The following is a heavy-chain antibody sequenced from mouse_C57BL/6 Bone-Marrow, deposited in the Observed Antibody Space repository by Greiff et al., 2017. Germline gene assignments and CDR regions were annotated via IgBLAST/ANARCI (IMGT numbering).Heavy chain of an antibody. D-gene: IGHD3-2*02. Sequence: EVKVVESGGGLVKPGGSLKLSCAASGFTFSSYAMSWVRQTPEKRLEWVATISDGGSYTYYPDNVKGRFTISRDNAKNNMYLQLSHLKSEDTAMYYCASDLRRYYFDYWGQGTTLTVSS. CDR2: ISDGGSYT. CDR3: ASDLRRYYFDY. V-gene: IGHV5-4*03. J-gene: IGHJ2*01. CDR1: GFTFSSYA.